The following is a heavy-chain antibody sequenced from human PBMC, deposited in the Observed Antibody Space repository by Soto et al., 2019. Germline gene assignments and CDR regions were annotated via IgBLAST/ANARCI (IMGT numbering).Heavy chain of an antibody. V-gene: IGHV1-2*02. Sequence: ASVKVSGKVSGYPFTTYYIHWVRQAPGQGLEWMGWIDPRSGGTVYEQKFQGRVTMTRDTSISTVYMDLSGLTSDDTALYYCATDDYGIFPYWGQGSLVTVSS. CDR2: IDPRSGGT. CDR1: GYPFTTYY. J-gene: IGHJ4*02. CDR3: ATDDYGIFPY. D-gene: IGHD3-10*01.